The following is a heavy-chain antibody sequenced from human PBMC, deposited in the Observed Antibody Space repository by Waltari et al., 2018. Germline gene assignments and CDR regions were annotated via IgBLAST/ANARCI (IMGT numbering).Heavy chain of an antibody. CDR2: LNHSGRT. D-gene: IGHD2-15*01. V-gene: IGHV4-34*02. Sequence: QVQLQQWGAGLLQPSETLSLTCAVYGGSFSGYYWSWIRQPPGQGLEWIGELNHSGRTNYNTAVKDRVAKAVETAKNQFSLKVNSVTAADTAVYYCARGYCSGDSCSVYFDYWGQGTLVTVSS. CDR3: ARGYCSGDSCSVYFDY. CDR1: GGSFSGYY. J-gene: IGHJ4*02.